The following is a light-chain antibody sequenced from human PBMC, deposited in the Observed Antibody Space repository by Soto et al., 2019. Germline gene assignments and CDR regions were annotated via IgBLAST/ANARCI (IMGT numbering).Light chain of an antibody. CDR2: GAF. V-gene: IGKV3-20*01. CDR3: QQYGSSAPWS. CDR1: QSVSSSY. Sequence: EIVLTQSPGTLSLSPGERATLSCRASQSVSSSYLAWYQQKPGQAPRLLIYGAFSRATGIPDRCSGSGSGTDFSLTISRLEPEDFAVYYCQQYGSSAPWSFGQGTKVEIK. J-gene: IGKJ1*01.